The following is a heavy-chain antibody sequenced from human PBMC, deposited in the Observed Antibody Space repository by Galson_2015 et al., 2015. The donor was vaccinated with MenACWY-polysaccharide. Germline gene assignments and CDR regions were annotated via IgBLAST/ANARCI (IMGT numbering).Heavy chain of an antibody. D-gene: IGHD3-10*01. CDR3: TTWGRDVY. CDR1: GLTFSNAW. CDR2: IKSKYNGGTT. V-gene: IGHV3-15*01. J-gene: IGHJ4*02. Sequence: SLRLSCATSGLTFSNAWMSWVRQAPGKGLGWVGRIKSKYNGGTTDYAAPVKGRFSISRDDSQSTAYLQMDSLRTDDTGIYYCTTWGRDVYWGQGTVVTVSP.